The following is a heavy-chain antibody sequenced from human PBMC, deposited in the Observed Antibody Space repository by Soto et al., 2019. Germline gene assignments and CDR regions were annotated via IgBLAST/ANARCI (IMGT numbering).Heavy chain of an antibody. D-gene: IGHD1-26*01. CDR3: TTRRWEVAFDI. CDR2: IKSKTDGGTT. Sequence: GGSLRLSCAASGFTFSNAWTSWVRQAPGKGLEWVGRIKSKTDGGTTDYAAPVKGRFTISRDDSKNTLYLQMNSLKTEDTAVYYCTTRRWEVAFDIWGQGTMVTVSS. J-gene: IGHJ3*02. V-gene: IGHV3-15*01. CDR1: GFTFSNAW.